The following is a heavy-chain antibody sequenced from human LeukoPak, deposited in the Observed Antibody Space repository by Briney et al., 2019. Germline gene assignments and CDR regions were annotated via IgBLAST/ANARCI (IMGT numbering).Heavy chain of an antibody. CDR3: AKSGLNRFDY. CDR2: ISGSDVST. CDR1: GFTFRHYA. V-gene: IGHV3-23*01. J-gene: IGHJ4*02. Sequence: GGSLRLSCVASGFTFRHYAMSWVRQAPGKGLEWVSSISGSDVSTYYAESVKGRFTISRDNSKNTLYLQMNSLRAEDTAVYYCAKSGLNRFDYWGQGTLVTVSS. D-gene: IGHD2-15*01.